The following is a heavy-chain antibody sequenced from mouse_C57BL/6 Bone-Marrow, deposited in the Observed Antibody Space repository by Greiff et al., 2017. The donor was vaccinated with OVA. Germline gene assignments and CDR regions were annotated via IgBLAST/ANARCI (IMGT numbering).Heavy chain of an antibody. J-gene: IGHJ2*01. CDR1: GYSFTGYY. CDR2: INPSTGGT. V-gene: IGHV1-42*01. CDR3: ARPLTGPYYFDY. Sequence: VHVKQSGPELVKPGASVKISCKASGYSFTGYYMNWVKQSPEKSLEWIGEINPSTGGTTYNQKFKAKATLTVDKSSSTAYMQLKSLTSEDSAVYYCARPLTGPYYFDYWGQGTTLTVSS. D-gene: IGHD4-1*01.